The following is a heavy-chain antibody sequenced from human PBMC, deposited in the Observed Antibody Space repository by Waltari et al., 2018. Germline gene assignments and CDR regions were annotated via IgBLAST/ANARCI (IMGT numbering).Heavy chain of an antibody. D-gene: IGHD3-22*01. J-gene: IGHJ4*02. Sequence: QVQLQQSGPGLVKPSQTLSLTCAISGDSVSSNSAAWNWIRQSPSRGLEWLGRTYYRSKWYNDYAVSVKSRITINPVTSKNHFSLQLNSVTPEDTAVYYCAREVFLKYYDSSGYYDYWGQGTLVTVSS. V-gene: IGHV6-1*01. CDR1: GDSVSSNSAA. CDR2: TYYRSKWYN. CDR3: AREVFLKYYDSSGYYDY.